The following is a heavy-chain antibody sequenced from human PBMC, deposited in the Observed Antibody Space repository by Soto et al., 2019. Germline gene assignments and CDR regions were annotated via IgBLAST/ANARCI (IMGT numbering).Heavy chain of an antibody. CDR1: GFTFSSYS. CDR2: ISSSSSTI. D-gene: IGHD3-16*02. CDR3: ACRNDYIWGRYRYDAFDI. J-gene: IGHJ3*02. Sequence: EVQLVESGGGLVQPGGSLRLSCAASGFTFSSYSMNWVRQAPGKGLEWVSYISSSSSTIYYADSVKGRFTISRDNAKNSLYLQMNSLRAEDTAVYYCACRNDYIWGRYRYDAFDIWGQGTMVTVSS. V-gene: IGHV3-48*01.